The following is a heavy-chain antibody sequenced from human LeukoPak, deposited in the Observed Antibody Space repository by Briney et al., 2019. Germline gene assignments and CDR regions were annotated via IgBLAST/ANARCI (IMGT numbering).Heavy chain of an antibody. CDR2: INHRGST. CDR3: ASGGWYRGY. Sequence: MASETLSLTCAVYGGSFSGYYWTWIRQTPGKGLEWIGEINHRGSTNYNPSLESRVTISVDTSKNHFSLDLTSVTAADTAVYYCASGGWYRGYWGQGTPVTVSS. J-gene: IGHJ4*02. D-gene: IGHD2-15*01. CDR1: GGSFSGYY. V-gene: IGHV4-34*01.